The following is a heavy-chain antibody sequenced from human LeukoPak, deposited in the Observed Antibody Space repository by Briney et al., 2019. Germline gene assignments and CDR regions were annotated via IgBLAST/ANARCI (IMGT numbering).Heavy chain of an antibody. Sequence: GGSLRLSCAASGFTFSSDSMNWVRQAPGKGLEWVSYISISSSTIYYADSVKGRFTTSRDNAKNSLYLQMNSLRDEDTAVYYCARDLGYDILTGYYTLDAFDIWGQGTMVTVSS. CDR1: GFTFSSDS. D-gene: IGHD3-9*01. V-gene: IGHV3-48*02. CDR2: ISISSSTI. CDR3: ARDLGYDILTGYYTLDAFDI. J-gene: IGHJ3*02.